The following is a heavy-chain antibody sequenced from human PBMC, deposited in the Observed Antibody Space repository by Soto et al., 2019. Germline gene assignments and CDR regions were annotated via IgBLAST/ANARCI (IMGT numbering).Heavy chain of an antibody. CDR1: GGSISSGGYY. Sequence: PSETLSLTCTVSGGSISSGGYYWSWIRQHPGKGLEWIGYIYYSGSTYYNPSLKSRVTISVDTSKNQFSLKLSSVTAADTAVYYCARFRRDDSSGYPAEYFQHWGQGTLVTVSS. D-gene: IGHD3-22*01. J-gene: IGHJ1*01. CDR3: ARFRRDDSSGYPAEYFQH. CDR2: IYYSGST. V-gene: IGHV4-31*03.